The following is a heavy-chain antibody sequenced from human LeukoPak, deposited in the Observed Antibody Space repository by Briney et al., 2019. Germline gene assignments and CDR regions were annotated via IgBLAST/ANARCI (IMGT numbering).Heavy chain of an antibody. CDR3: ARSLGGYSSGWYDNYYYYYMDV. V-gene: IGHV4-59*01. J-gene: IGHJ6*03. CDR2: IYYSGST. CDR1: GGSISSYY. Sequence: SETLSLTCTVSGGSISSYYWSWIRQPPGKGLEWIGYIYYSGSTNYNPSLKSRVTISVDTSKNQFSLKLSSVTAADTAVYYCARSLGGYSSGWYDNYYYYYMDVWGKGTTVTISS. D-gene: IGHD6-19*01.